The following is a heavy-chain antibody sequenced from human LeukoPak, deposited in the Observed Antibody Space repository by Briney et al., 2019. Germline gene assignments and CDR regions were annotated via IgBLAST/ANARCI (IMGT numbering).Heavy chain of an antibody. CDR3: AKFISSSWRGFDY. CDR2: IYHSGST. CDR1: GGSISSSNW. Sequence: SETLSLTCAVSGGSISSSNWWSWVRQPPGKGLEWIGEIYHSGSTNYNPSLKSRVTISVDKSKNQFSLKLSSVTAADTAVYYCAKFISSSWRGFDYWGQGTLVTVSS. J-gene: IGHJ4*02. V-gene: IGHV4-4*02. D-gene: IGHD6-13*01.